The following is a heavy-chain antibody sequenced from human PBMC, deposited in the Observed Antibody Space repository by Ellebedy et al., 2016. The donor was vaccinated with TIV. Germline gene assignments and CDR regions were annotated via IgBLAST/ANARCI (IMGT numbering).Heavy chain of an antibody. D-gene: IGHD3-9*01. CDR1: GYTFTSYG. CDR2: ISAYNGNT. V-gene: IGHV1-18*04. Sequence: ASVKVSCKASGYTFTSYGISWVRQAPGQGLEWMGWISAYNGNTNYAQKLQGRVTMTTDTSTSTAYMELRNLRSDDTAVYYCARDRGKIFDWLFMGRLIDDAFDIWGQGTMVTVSS. J-gene: IGHJ3*02. CDR3: ARDRGKIFDWLFMGRLIDDAFDI.